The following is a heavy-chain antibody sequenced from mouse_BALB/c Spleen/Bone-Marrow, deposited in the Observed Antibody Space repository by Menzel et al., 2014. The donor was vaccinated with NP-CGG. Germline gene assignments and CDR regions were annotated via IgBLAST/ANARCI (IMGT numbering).Heavy chain of an antibody. CDR1: GYTFTDYP. Sequence: QVHLQQSGPEVARPGVSVKISCKGSGYTFTDYPMHWVKQSHAKSLEWIGLINTYNGNTNSNQKFKGKATMTVDKPHSTAYMENARFTSDDSALNYCARLSPHPEFCYWGQGTTRTGSS. J-gene: IGHJ2*01. CDR3: ARLSPHPEFCY. CDR2: INTYNGNT. V-gene: IGHV1-67*01.